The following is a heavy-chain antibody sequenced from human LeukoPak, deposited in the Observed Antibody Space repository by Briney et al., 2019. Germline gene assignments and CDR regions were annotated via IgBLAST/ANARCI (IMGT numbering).Heavy chain of an antibody. J-gene: IGHJ5*02. D-gene: IGHD3-10*01. CDR3: AKGRRFGELSDWFDP. V-gene: IGHV4-30-2*01. CDR2: IYHSGST. CDR1: GGSITSGGYY. Sequence: TLSVSCTVSGGSITSGGYYWSWIRQPPGKGVEWIGDIYHSGSTYYNPSLKSRVTISVDRSKNQFSLKTSSVTAADTALYYCAKGRRFGELSDWFDPWGQGTLVTVS.